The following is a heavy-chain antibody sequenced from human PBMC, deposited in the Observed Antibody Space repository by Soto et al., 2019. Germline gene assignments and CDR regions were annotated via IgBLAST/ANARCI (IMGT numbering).Heavy chain of an antibody. CDR1: GGSISSGGYY. CDR2: IYYSGST. CDR3: VRESTTSGPNWFDT. J-gene: IGHJ5*02. V-gene: IGHV4-31*09. Sequence: SETLSLTCTVSGGSISSGGYYWSWIRQHPGKGLEWIGYIYYSGSTYYNPSLKSRVTISVDRSENQFSLKLTSVTAADTAVYYCVRESTTSGPNWFDTWGPGILVTVSS. D-gene: IGHD1-1*01.